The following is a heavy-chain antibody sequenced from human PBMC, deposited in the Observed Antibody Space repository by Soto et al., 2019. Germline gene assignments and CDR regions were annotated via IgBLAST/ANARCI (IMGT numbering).Heavy chain of an antibody. CDR3: ARDLAKGGGSAGFDY. V-gene: IGHV1-2*02. CDR2: INPKSGGT. J-gene: IGHJ4*02. CDR1: GYTFTVYY. D-gene: IGHD1-26*01. Sequence: QVQLVQSGAEVKKPGASVNVSCKASGYTFTVYYMHWVRQAPGQGLEWMGWINPKSGGTMYPQKLQGRVNLTWDTSISTAYMALTRLRSDDTAVYYRARDLAKGGGSAGFDYWGQGTLVNVSS.